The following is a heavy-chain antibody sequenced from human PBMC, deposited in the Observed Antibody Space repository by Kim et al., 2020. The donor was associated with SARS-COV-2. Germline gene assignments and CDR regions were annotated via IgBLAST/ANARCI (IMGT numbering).Heavy chain of an antibody. J-gene: IGHJ3*02. CDR3: AIQTYYDFWSGSGDQNDDAFDI. CDR1: GFTFSDYY. Sequence: GGSLRLSCAASGFTFSDYYMSWIRQAPGKGLEWVSYISSSGSTIYYADSVKGRFTISRDNAKNSLYLQMNSLRAEDTAVYYCAIQTYYDFWSGSGDQNDDAFDIWGQGTMVTVSS. D-gene: IGHD3-3*01. CDR2: ISSSGSTI. V-gene: IGHV3-11*01.